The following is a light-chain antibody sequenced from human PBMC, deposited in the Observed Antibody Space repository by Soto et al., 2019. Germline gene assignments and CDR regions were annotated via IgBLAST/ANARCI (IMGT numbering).Light chain of an antibody. CDR3: QQYKDWPPLT. CDR1: QNININ. CDR2: GAS. V-gene: IGKV3D-15*01. J-gene: IGKJ4*01. Sequence: EIVMTQSPLTLSVSPGERATLSCRASQNININLAWYQQRPGQAPRVLICGASSRASGIPDRFSGSGSGTDFTLTINRLEPDDFAFYYCQQYKDWPPLTFGGGTRVEIK.